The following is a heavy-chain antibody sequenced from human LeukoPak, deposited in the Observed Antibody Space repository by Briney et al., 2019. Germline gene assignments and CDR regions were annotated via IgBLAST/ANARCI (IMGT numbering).Heavy chain of an antibody. CDR1: GFTFSSYS. V-gene: IGHV3-48*04. CDR2: ISSSSSTI. CDR3: ARGEHIVVVTAIRKDAFDI. D-gene: IGHD2-21*02. J-gene: IGHJ3*02. Sequence: GGSLRLSCAASGFTFSSYSMNWVRQAPGKGLEWVSYISSSSSTIYYADSVKGRFTISRDNAKNSLYLQMNSLRAEDTAVYYCARGEHIVVVTAIRKDAFDIWGQGTMVTVSS.